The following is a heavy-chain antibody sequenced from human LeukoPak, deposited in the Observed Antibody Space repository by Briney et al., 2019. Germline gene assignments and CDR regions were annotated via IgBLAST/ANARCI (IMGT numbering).Heavy chain of an antibody. CDR2: ISVGGDSR. CDR1: RFTFSSCA. J-gene: IGHJ6*02. CDR3: AKGVTTVRIYYHVMDV. V-gene: IGHV3-23*01. Sequence: GGSLRLSCAASRFTFSSCAMSWVRQAPGKGLEWVSLISVGGDSRYYADSVKGRFTISRDNAKNTLWLQMNSLRAEDAAVYYCAKGVTTVRIYYHVMDVWGQGTTVTVSS. D-gene: IGHD4-17*01.